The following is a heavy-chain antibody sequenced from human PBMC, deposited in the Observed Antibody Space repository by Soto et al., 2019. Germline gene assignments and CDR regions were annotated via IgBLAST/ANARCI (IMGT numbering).Heavy chain of an antibody. D-gene: IGHD3-10*01. CDR3: ARVGVRGSGRTIKTNYYHSGMDV. CDR1: GFTFSSYS. V-gene: IGHV3-21*01. CDR2: ISSSSSYI. J-gene: IGHJ6*02. Sequence: PGGSLRLSCAASGFTFSSYSMNWVRQAPGKGLEWVSSISSSSSYIYYADSVKGRFTISRDNAKNSLYLQMNSLRAEDTAVYYCARVGVRGSGRTIKTNYYHSGMDVCGQGTTVTVSS.